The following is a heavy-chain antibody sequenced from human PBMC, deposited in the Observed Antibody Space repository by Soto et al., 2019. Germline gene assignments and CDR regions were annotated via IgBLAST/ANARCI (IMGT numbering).Heavy chain of an antibody. Sequence: GGSLRLSCVASRFSFSSYEMSWVRQAAGKGLEWVSRVSLTGDRTNYAGSVKGRFTVSRDNFKNTLYLEMDSLRPEDTAIYYCARGGGYCTPTSCAIDSWGRGTPVTVSS. D-gene: IGHD2-8*01. J-gene: IGHJ4*02. V-gene: IGHV3-23*01. CDR2: VSLTGDRT. CDR3: ARGGGYCTPTSCAIDS. CDR1: RFSFSSYE.